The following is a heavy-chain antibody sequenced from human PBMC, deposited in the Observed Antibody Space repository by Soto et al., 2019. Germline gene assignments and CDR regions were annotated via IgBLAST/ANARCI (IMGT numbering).Heavy chain of an antibody. CDR2: IWYDGSNK. V-gene: IGHV3-33*01. D-gene: IGHD5-18*01. CDR1: GFTFSSYG. Sequence: VQLVESGGGVVQPGRSLRLSCAASGFTFSSYGMHWVRQAPGKGLEWVAVIWYDGSNKYYADSVKGRFTISRDNSKNTLYLQMNSLRAEDTAVYYCARDPPDPYSYGPFDYWGQGTLVTVSS. CDR3: ARDPPDPYSYGPFDY. J-gene: IGHJ4*02.